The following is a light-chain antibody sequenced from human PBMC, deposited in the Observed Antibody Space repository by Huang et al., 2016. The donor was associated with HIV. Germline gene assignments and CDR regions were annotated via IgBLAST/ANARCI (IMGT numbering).Light chain of an antibody. CDR3: QHYHDWPPLA. CDR2: RAS. V-gene: IGKV3-15*01. J-gene: IGKJ4*01. Sequence: EIVMTQSPATLSVSPGERATLSCRASQNIRTNVAWYQQKRGQPPRILIYRASTRDAGNPARFSGNGSGKEFTIILTSLQSEDFAVYYCQHYHDWPPLAFGGGTKVEIK. CDR1: QNIRTN.